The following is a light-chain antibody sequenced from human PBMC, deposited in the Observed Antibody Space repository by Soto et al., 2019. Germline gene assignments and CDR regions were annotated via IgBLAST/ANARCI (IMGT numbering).Light chain of an antibody. CDR2: WAS. J-gene: IGKJ1*01. CDR1: QSVLYNSNNKTY. Sequence: DIVMTQSPDSLAVSLGERATINCKSSQSVLYNSNNKTYVAWYQQKPGQPPKLLIYWASTRESGVPDRFSGSGSGTDFTLTISSLQAEDVAVYYCQQYYTTPLTFGQGTKVEIK. V-gene: IGKV4-1*01. CDR3: QQYYTTPLT.